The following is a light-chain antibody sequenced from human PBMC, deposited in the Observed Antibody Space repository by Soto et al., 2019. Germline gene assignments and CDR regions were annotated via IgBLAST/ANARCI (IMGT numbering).Light chain of an antibody. J-gene: IGKJ1*01. CDR2: GVS. Sequence: EIVLTQSPGTLSLSPGERATLSCRASQIISSSFLAWYQQKPGQAPRLLIYGVSNRATGIPDRFSGSGSGTDCALTIIRREPEDFAVYYCQQYDSVPRTVGQGTNVEVK. CDR3: QQYDSVPRT. CDR1: QIISSSF. V-gene: IGKV3-20*01.